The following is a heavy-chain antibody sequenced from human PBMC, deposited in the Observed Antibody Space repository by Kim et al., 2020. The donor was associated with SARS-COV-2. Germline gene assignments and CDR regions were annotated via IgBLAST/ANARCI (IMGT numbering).Heavy chain of an antibody. CDR2: IYSGGST. D-gene: IGHD6-19*01. J-gene: IGHJ4*02. V-gene: IGHV3-53*01. CDR3: ARGYSSGWSYYFDY. CDR1: GFTVSSNY. Sequence: GGSLRLSCAVSGFTVSSNYMSWVRQAPGKGLEWVSVIYSGGSTYYADSVKGRFTISRDNSKNKLYLQMNSLRAEDTAVYYCARGYSSGWSYYFDYWGQGTLVTVSS.